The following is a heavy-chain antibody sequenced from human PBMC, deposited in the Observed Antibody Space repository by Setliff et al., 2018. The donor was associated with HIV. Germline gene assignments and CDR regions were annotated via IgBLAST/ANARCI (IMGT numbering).Heavy chain of an antibody. J-gene: IGHJ4*02. D-gene: IGHD3-22*01. V-gene: IGHV1-46*01. CDR3: ARDGGDGSGYYYADY. CDR2: INPSGGSA. Sequence: GASVKVSCKASGYTFTRNQIHWVRQAPGQGLEWMGIINPSGGSASYAEKFQGRVTMTSDTSTNTVYMELRSLRSEETAVFYCARDGGDGSGYYYADYWGQGQWSPSP. CDR1: GYTFTRNQ.